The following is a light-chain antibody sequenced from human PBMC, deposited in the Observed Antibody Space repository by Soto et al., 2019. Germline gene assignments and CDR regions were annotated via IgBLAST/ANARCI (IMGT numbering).Light chain of an antibody. CDR2: GAS. V-gene: IGKV3-20*01. CDR3: QQYGSSPPWT. CDR1: QSVSGN. Sequence: EIVMTQSPATLSVSAGERATLSCRSSQSVSGNLAWYQQKPGQAPRLVIYGASTRATGIPDRFSGSGSGTVFTLTISRLEPADFAVYYCQQYGSSPPWTFGQGTKVDIK. J-gene: IGKJ1*01.